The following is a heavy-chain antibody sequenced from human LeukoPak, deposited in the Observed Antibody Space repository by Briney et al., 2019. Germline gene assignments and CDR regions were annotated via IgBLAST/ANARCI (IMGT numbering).Heavy chain of an antibody. Sequence: GESLKISCKGSGYSFTSYWISWVRQMPGKGLEWMGRIDPSDSYTNYSPSFQGHVTISADKSISTAYLQWSSLKASDTAMYYCARHVQMAANFDYWGQGTLVTVSS. CDR3: ARHVQMAANFDY. J-gene: IGHJ4*02. CDR2: IDPSDSYT. CDR1: GYSFTSYW. V-gene: IGHV5-10-1*01. D-gene: IGHD5-24*01.